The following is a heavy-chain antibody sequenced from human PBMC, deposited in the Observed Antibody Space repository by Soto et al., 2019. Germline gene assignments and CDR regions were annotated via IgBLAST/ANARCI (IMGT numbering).Heavy chain of an antibody. J-gene: IGHJ3*02. CDR3: AREGPGTFDI. Sequence: ASVKASCKASGGTFSSYAISWVRQAPGQVLEWMGGIIPIFGTANYAQKFQGRVTITADKSTSTAYMELSSLRSEDTAVYYCAREGPGTFDIWGQGTMLTVSS. D-gene: IGHD6-13*01. CDR1: GGTFSSYA. CDR2: IIPIFGTA. V-gene: IGHV1-69*06.